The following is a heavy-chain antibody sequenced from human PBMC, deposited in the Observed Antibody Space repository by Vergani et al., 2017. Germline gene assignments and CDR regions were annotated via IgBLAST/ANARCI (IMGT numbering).Heavy chain of an antibody. D-gene: IGHD3-22*01. CDR3: ARGGGGTYYYDSSGYYYGY. CDR1: GFTFSSYA. J-gene: IGHJ4*02. Sequence: EVQLLESGGGLVQPGGSLRLSCAASGFTFSSYAMSWVRQAPGKGLEWVSAISSSSSYIYYADSVKGRFTISRDNAKNSLYLQMNSLRAEDTAVYYCARGGGGTYYYDSSGYYYGYWGQGTLVTVSS. V-gene: IGHV3-21*01. CDR2: ISSSSSYI.